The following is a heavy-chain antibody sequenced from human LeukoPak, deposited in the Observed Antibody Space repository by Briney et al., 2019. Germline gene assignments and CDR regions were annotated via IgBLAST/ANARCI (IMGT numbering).Heavy chain of an antibody. Sequence: GGSLRLSCAASGFTFSSYAMHWVRQAPGKGLEWVAVISYDGSNKYYADSVKGRFTISRDNSKNTLYLQMNSLRAEDTAVYYCAKSGGVTTTLGYWGQGTLVTVSS. D-gene: IGHD4-17*01. V-gene: IGHV3-30*18. CDR2: ISYDGSNK. CDR3: AKSGGVTTTLGY. CDR1: GFTFSSYA. J-gene: IGHJ4*02.